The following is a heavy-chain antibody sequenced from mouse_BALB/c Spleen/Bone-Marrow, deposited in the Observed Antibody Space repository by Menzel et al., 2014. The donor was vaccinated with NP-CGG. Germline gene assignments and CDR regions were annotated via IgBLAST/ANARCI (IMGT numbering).Heavy chain of an antibody. Sequence: EVKLMESGGGLVKPGGSLKLSCTTSGFTFTDYYMSWVRQPPGKALEWLAFIRNKAYGYTTEYSASVRGRFTISRDNSQSILYLQINTLRAEYSATYYCARFPMDYWGQGTSVTVSS. CDR1: GFTFTDYY. J-gene: IGHJ4*01. CDR2: IRNKAYGYTT. CDR3: ARFPMDY. V-gene: IGHV7-3*02.